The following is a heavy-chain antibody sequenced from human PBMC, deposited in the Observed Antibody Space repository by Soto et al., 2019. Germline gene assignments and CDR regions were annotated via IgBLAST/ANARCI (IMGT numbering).Heavy chain of an antibody. D-gene: IGHD5-12*01. Sequence: QVQLVESGGGVVQPGRSLRLSCAASGFTFSSYGMHWVRQAPGKGLAWVAVISYDGSNKYYADSVKGRFTISRDNSKNSLYLQMNSLRAEDTAVYYCAKGVEMATKWGYYYGMDVWVQGTTVTVAS. CDR3: AKGVEMATKWGYYYGMDV. CDR1: GFTFSSYG. V-gene: IGHV3-30*18. CDR2: ISYDGSNK. J-gene: IGHJ6*02.